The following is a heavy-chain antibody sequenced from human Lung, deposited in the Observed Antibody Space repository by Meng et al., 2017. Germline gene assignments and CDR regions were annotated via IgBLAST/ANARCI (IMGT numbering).Heavy chain of an antibody. V-gene: IGHV6-1*01. Sequence: QVHLQQSGLGLGKPSKTLSLPCAISGDSVSGNSAAWNWISQSPSRGLEWLGRTYYRSKWYNGYAVSVRSRITINPDTSKNQFSLQLNSVTPEDTAVYYCARSQQWLDSWGQGTLVTVSS. CDR1: GDSVSGNSAA. J-gene: IGHJ4*02. D-gene: IGHD6-19*01. CDR2: TYYRSKWYN. CDR3: ARSQQWLDS.